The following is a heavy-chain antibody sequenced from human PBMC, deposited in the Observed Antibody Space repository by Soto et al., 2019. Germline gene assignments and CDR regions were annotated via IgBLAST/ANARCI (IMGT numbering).Heavy chain of an antibody. J-gene: IGHJ5*02. CDR3: ARVNIVVVPAAMVYWFDP. CDR2: IYYSGST. Sequence: SETLSLTCPVSGGSISSYYWSWIRQPPGKGLEWIGYIYYSGSTNYNPSLKSRVTISVDTSKNQFSLKLSSVTAADTAVYYCARVNIVVVPAAMVYWFDPWGQGTLVTVSS. V-gene: IGHV4-59*01. D-gene: IGHD2-2*01. CDR1: GGSISSYY.